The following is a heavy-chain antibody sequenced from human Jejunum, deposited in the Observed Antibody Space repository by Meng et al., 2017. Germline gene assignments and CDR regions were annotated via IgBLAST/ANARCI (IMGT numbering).Heavy chain of an antibody. V-gene: IGHV3-13*01. Sequence: EWRLVESGGGSLSPCVSLKLFRAASGFILRNYDMHWVRQAPGKGLEWVSAIGTVGDTYYPDSVKGRFTISREDAKNSLYLQMNSLTAGDTAMYYCAKEDREAAGGHWLQPLDSWGQGTLVTVSS. CDR3: AKEDREAAGGHWLQPLDS. CDR1: GFILRNYD. D-gene: IGHD5-24*01. J-gene: IGHJ4*02. CDR2: IGTVGDT.